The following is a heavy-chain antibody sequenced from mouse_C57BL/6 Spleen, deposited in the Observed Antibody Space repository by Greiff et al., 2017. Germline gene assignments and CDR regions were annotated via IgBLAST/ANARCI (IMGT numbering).Heavy chain of an antibody. CDR3: AREWYFDV. J-gene: IGHJ1*03. CDR2: IYPSDSET. CDR1: GYTFTSYW. Sequence: VKLQQPGAELVRPGSSVKLSCKASGYTFTSYWMDWVKQRPGQGLEWIGNIYPSDSETHYNQKFKDKATLTVDKSSSTAYMQLSSLTSEDSAVYYCAREWYFDVWGTGTTVTVSS. V-gene: IGHV1-61*01.